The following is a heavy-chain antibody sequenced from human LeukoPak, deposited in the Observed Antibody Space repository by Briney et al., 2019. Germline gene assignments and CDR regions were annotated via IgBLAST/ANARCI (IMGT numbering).Heavy chain of an antibody. CDR1: GGSISSYY. Sequence: SETLSLTCTVSGGSISSYYWSWIRQPAGKGLEWIGRIYTSGSTNYNPSHKSRVTMSVDTSKNQFSLKLSSVTAADTAVYYCARDRYYDILTGHNNWFDPWGQGTLVTVSS. CDR3: ARDRYYDILTGHNNWFDP. D-gene: IGHD3-9*01. CDR2: IYTSGST. V-gene: IGHV4-4*07. J-gene: IGHJ5*02.